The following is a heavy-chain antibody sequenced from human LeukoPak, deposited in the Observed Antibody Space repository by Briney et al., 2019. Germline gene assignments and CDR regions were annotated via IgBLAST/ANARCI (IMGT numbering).Heavy chain of an antibody. J-gene: IGHJ5*02. D-gene: IGHD3-9*01. Sequence: GASVKVSCKASGYTFTCYYMHWVRQAPGQGLEWMGRINPNSGGTNYAQKFQGRVTMTRDTSISTDYMELSRLRSDDTAVYYCARNPEILTGYEVDGFWLDPWGQGTLVTVSS. CDR1: GYTFTCYY. V-gene: IGHV1-2*06. CDR3: ARNPEILTGYEVDGFWLDP. CDR2: INPNSGGT.